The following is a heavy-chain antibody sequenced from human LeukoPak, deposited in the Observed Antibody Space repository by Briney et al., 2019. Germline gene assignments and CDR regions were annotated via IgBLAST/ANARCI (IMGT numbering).Heavy chain of an antibody. D-gene: IGHD6-19*01. CDR1: GFSFSVYA. Sequence: AGGGLRLSCAASGFSFSVYAMSWLRQPPGKGLEWVSTIFVNSMGTSYAASVRGRFTISRDNAKDMLYLQLNTLRADDTATYYCAKPISGGLAVTADWFRPWGQGTLVVV. CDR3: AKPISGGLAVTADWFRP. V-gene: IGHV3-23*01. CDR2: IFVNSMGT. J-gene: IGHJ5*02.